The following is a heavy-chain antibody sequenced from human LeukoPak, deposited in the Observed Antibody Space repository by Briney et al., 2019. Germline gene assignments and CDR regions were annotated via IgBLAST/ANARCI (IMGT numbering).Heavy chain of an antibody. D-gene: IGHD1-14*01. CDR2: IHTSGTT. V-gene: IGHV4-4*07. Sequence: SSETLSLTCTVSGGSINGYFCTWLRQSARAGLECIGRIHTSGTTYYNPSLKSRVSMSVDTSNNKFSLRLNSVTAADTAVYYCARDPAGHGRYFDYWGQGALVTVSS. J-gene: IGHJ4*02. CDR3: ARDPAGHGRYFDY. CDR1: GGSINGYF.